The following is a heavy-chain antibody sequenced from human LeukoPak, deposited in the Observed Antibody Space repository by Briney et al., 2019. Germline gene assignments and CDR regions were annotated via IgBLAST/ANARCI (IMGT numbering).Heavy chain of an antibody. J-gene: IGHJ6*02. CDR1: GFTFSSYS. Sequence: GGSLRLSCAASGFTFSSYSMNWVRQAPGKGLEWVSSISSSSSYIYYADSVKGRFAISRDNAKNSLYLQMNSLRAEDTAVYYCASRVEMATKAYYYYGMDVWGQGTTVTISS. CDR2: ISSSSSYI. V-gene: IGHV3-21*01. D-gene: IGHD5-24*01. CDR3: ASRVEMATKAYYYYGMDV.